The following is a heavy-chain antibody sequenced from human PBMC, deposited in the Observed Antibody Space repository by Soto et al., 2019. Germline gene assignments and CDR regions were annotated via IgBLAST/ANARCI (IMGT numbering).Heavy chain of an antibody. CDR2: MNPNSGNT. CDR3: ARDYDILTGYYNWFDP. Sequence: GASVKVSCKASGYTFTSYDINWVRQATGQGLEWMGWMNPNSGNTGYAQKFQGRVTMTRNTSISTAYMELSSLRSEDTAVYYCARDYDILTGYYNWFDPWGQGTLVTVSS. D-gene: IGHD3-9*01. CDR1: GYTFTSYD. V-gene: IGHV1-8*01. J-gene: IGHJ5*02.